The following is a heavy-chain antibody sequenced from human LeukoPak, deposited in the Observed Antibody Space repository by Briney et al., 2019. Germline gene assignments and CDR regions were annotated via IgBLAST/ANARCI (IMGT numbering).Heavy chain of an antibody. CDR1: GFTFSSYR. J-gene: IGHJ4*02. V-gene: IGHV3-48*01. Sequence: PGGSLRLSCAASGFTFSSYRMNWVRQAPGKGLEWVSYISSSSNTIYYADSVKGRFTISRDNSKNTLYLQMNSLRAEDTAVYYCAKDEPKEKFGYWGQGTLVTVSS. D-gene: IGHD3-10*01. CDR3: AKDEPKEKFGY. CDR2: ISSSSNTI.